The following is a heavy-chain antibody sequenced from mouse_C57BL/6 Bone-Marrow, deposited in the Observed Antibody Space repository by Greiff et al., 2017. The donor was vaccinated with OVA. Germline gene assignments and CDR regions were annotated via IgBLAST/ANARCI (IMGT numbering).Heavy chain of an antibody. V-gene: IGHV14-4*01. D-gene: IGHD2-3*01. CDR1: GFNIKDDY. Sequence: VQLKESGAELVRPGASVKLSCTASGFNIKDDYMHWVKQRPEQGLEWIGRIDPENGDTEYASKFQGKATITADTSSNTAYLQLSSLTSEDTAVYYCTTWLLPYYFDYWGQGTTLTVSS. J-gene: IGHJ2*01. CDR2: IDPENGDT. CDR3: TTWLLPYYFDY.